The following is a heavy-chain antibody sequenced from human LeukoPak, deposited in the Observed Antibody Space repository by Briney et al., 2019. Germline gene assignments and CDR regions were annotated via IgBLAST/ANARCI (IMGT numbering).Heavy chain of an antibody. V-gene: IGHV4-34*01. CDR2: INHSGST. J-gene: IGHJ4*02. CDR1: GGSFSGYY. Sequence: KPSETLSLTCAVYGGSFSGYYWSWIRQPPGKGLEWIGEINHSGSTNYNPSLKSRVTISVDKSKNQFSLKLSSVTAADTALYYCAKGGGDLTGYLDYWGQGTLVTVSS. D-gene: IGHD3-9*01. CDR3: AKGGGDLTGYLDY.